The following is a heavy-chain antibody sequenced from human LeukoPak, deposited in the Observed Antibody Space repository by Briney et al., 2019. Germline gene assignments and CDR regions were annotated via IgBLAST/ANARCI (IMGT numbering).Heavy chain of an antibody. D-gene: IGHD3-22*01. Sequence: GGSLRLTCAASGFTFSSYAMSWVHQAPGKGLEWVSAISGSGGSTYYADSVKGRFTISRDNSKNTLYLQMNSLRAEDTAVYYCAKVPPYYYDSSGYFGYWGQGTLVTVSS. CDR3: AKVPPYYYDSSGYFGY. V-gene: IGHV3-23*01. CDR2: ISGSGGST. J-gene: IGHJ4*02. CDR1: GFTFSSYA.